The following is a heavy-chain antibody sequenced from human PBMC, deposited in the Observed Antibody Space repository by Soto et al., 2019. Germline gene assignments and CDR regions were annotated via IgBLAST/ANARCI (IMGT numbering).Heavy chain of an antibody. CDR3: AKDQNPYGAYCDY. V-gene: IGHV3-23*01. CDR1: GFPFTTYA. D-gene: IGHD4-17*01. J-gene: IGHJ4*02. Sequence: EVQLWESGGGLVQHGGSLRISCAASGFPFTTYAMCWVRQAPGKGLEWFSAIRGRGDSTYYADSVKSRFTIYRDNSKNTLYLQMISLRAENTAVYYCAKDQNPYGAYCDYWGQGNLVPGSS. CDR2: IRGRGDST.